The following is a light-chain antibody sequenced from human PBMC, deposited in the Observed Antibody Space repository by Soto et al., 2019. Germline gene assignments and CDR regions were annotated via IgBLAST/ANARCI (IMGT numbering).Light chain of an antibody. V-gene: IGLV2-8*01. CDR2: EVS. CDR1: SSDVGGYNY. J-gene: IGLJ2*01. Sequence: QTVLTQPPSASGSPGQSVTISCTGTSSDVGGYNYVSWYQHHPGKAPKLMIYEVSKRPSGVPDRFSGSKSGNTASLTVSGLQAEDEAAYSCSSYAGNNNNVLFGGGTKVTVL. CDR3: SSYAGNNNNVL.